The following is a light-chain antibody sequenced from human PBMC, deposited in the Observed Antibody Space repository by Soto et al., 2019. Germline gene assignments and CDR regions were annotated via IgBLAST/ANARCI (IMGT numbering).Light chain of an antibody. V-gene: IGKV3-11*01. CDR2: DAS. CDR1: HDVSVS. Sequence: EIVLTQSPDTLSLSPGEGATLSCRASHDVSVSLVWYRQRPGQSPRLLIHDASNRATGISARFSGSGSGTDFTINIGSLEPEESALYYGQPRASWPYTSGQGTKVEIK. CDR3: QPRASWPYT. J-gene: IGKJ2*01.